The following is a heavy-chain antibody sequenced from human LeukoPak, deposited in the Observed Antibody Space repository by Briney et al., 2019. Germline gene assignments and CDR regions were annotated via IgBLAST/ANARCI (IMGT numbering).Heavy chain of an antibody. J-gene: IGHJ5*02. V-gene: IGHV4-59*08. D-gene: IGHD3-22*01. CDR2: ISSRGRS. CDR1: GDSISRSY. Sequence: PSETLSLTCTVSGDSISRSYWSWIRQPPGKGLEWIGYISSRGRSTYTPAPKSRVTISADTSNNQFSLSLTSPTAADTAVYYCARHRESYYESSHMGFDPWGQGTLVIVSS. CDR3: ARHRESYYESSHMGFDP.